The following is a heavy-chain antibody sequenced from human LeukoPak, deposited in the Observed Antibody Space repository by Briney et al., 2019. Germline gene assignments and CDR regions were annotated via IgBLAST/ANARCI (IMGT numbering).Heavy chain of an antibody. Sequence: PGGSLRLSCAASGFTVSSNYMSWVRQAPGKGLEWVSVIYSGGSTYYADSVKGRFTISRDNSKNTLYLQLNSLRAEDTAVYYCARVTVIQFFDYWGQGTLVTVSS. J-gene: IGHJ4*02. CDR3: ARVTVIQFFDY. D-gene: IGHD3-16*02. CDR1: GFTVSSNY. V-gene: IGHV3-66*01. CDR2: IYSGGST.